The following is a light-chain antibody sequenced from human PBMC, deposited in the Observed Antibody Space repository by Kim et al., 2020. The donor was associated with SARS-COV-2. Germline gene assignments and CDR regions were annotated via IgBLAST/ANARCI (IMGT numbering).Light chain of an antibody. J-gene: IGLJ3*02. V-gene: IGLV10-54*04. CDR1: SNTVGSEG. CDR2: RNN. Sequence: QAGLNQPPSVSKDLRQTATLTCTGNSNTVGSEGAAWLQHHQGHPPKLLSHRNNNRPPGISERFSASRSGDTASLTITGLQPDVEADYYCSAWDTSLSAWVFGGGTQLTVL. CDR3: SAWDTSLSAWV.